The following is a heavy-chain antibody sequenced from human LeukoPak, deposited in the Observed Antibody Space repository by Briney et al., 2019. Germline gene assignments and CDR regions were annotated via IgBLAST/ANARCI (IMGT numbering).Heavy chain of an antibody. J-gene: IGHJ6*03. V-gene: IGHV4-59*01. CDR3: ARDMASPNNCYYYYYMDV. Sequence: SETLSLTCTVSGGSISSYHWSWIRQPPGKGLEWIGYIYYSGSTSYNPSLKSRVTISVDTSKNQFSLKLSSVTAAETAVYYCARDMASPNNCYYYYYMDVWGKGTTVTVSS. CDR2: IYYSGST. CDR1: GGSISSYH. D-gene: IGHD1/OR15-1a*01.